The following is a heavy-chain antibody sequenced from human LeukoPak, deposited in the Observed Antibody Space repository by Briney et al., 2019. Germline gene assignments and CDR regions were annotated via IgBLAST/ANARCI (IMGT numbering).Heavy chain of an antibody. CDR1: GFTFSNYA. CDR3: AKVTDYGGNPLDAFDI. D-gene: IGHD4-23*01. CDR2: INDRGIAT. V-gene: IGHV3-23*01. J-gene: IGHJ3*02. Sequence: GGSLRLSCAASGFTFSNYAMSWVRQAPGKGLEWVSTINDRGIATYYADSVKGRFTISRDNSKNTLSLQVGSLRAEDTAIYYCAKVTDYGGNPLDAFDIWGQGTMVTVSS.